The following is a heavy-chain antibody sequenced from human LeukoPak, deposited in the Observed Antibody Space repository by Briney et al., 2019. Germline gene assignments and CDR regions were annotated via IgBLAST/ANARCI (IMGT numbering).Heavy chain of an antibody. V-gene: IGHV3-33*01. Sequence: SCKVSGYTLTELSMHWVRQAPGKGLEWVAVIWYDGSNKYYADSVKGRFTISRDNSKNTLYLQMNSLRAEDTAVYYCARGPDGYDPNYFDYWGQGTLVTVSS. CDR2: IWYDGSNK. J-gene: IGHJ4*02. CDR3: ARGPDGYDPNYFDY. D-gene: IGHD5-12*01. CDR1: GYTLTELS.